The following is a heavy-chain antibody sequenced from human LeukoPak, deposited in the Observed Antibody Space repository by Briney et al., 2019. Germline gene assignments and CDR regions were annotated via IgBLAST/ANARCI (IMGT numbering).Heavy chain of an antibody. CDR2: INSNSGST. V-gene: IGHV1-2*02. D-gene: IGHD6-19*01. CDR3: TRVRVYSSGWNFDY. Sequence: ASVKVSCKASGYTFTDYYVHWVRQAPGQGLEWMGWINSNSGSTSYAQNFQGRVTMTRDTSISTLYVELSSLRSDDTAVYYCTRVRVYSSGWNFDYWGQGTLVTVSS. CDR1: GYTFTDYY. J-gene: IGHJ4*02.